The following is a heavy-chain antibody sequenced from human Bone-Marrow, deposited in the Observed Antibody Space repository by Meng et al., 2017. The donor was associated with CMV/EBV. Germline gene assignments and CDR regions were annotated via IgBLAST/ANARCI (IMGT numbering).Heavy chain of an antibody. CDR3: ARDRNGLVRGVIITIYYYYGMDV. V-gene: IGHV3-30*04. J-gene: IGHJ6*02. CDR1: GFTFSSYA. Sequence: GESLKISCAASGFTFSSYAMHWVRQAPGKGLEWVAVISYDGSNKYYADSVKGRFTISRDNSKNTLYLQMNSLRAEDTAVYYCARDRNGLVRGVIITIYYYYGMDVWGQGTTVTVSS. D-gene: IGHD3-10*01. CDR2: ISYDGSNK.